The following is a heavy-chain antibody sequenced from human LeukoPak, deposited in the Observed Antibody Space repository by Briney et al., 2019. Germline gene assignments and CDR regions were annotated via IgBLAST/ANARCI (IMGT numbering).Heavy chain of an antibody. CDR3: VRGRYNERGVDY. J-gene: IGHJ4*02. CDR1: DASFSGYY. Sequence: PSETLSLTCTVYDASFSGYYWSWIRQPPGKGLEWIGEINHSGSTNYNPSLKSRVTISVDTSKNQFSLNLRSVTAADTAVYYCVRGRYNERGVDYWGQGTLVTVSS. D-gene: IGHD1-1*01. CDR2: INHSGST. V-gene: IGHV4-34*01.